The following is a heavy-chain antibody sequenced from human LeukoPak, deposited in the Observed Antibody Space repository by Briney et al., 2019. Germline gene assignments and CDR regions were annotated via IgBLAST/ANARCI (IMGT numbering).Heavy chain of an antibody. CDR2: IVVGSGNT. V-gene: IGHV1-58*02. CDR1: GFTFTSSA. CDR3: AKEPVTIFGLVRTQTTKRPHRFDP. J-gene: IGHJ5*02. Sequence: ASVKVSCKASGFTFTSSAMQWVRQARGQRLEWIGWIVVGSGNTNYAQKFQGRVTMTRDMSTSTVYMELSSLRSEDTAVYYCAKEPVTIFGLVRTQTTKRPHRFDPWGQGTLVTVSS. D-gene: IGHD3-3*01.